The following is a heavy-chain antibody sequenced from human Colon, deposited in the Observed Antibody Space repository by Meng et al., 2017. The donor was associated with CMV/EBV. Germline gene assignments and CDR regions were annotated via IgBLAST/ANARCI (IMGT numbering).Heavy chain of an antibody. CDR3: AKGDIVVVPVY. J-gene: IGHJ4*02. CDR2: ISGSGGST. CDR1: GFTFSSYA. V-gene: IGHV3-23*01. Sequence: GESLKISCAASGFTFSSYAMSWVRQAPGKGLEWVSAISGSGGSTYYADSVKGRFTISRDNSKNTQYLQMNSLRAEDTAVYYCAKGDIVVVPVYWGQGTLVTVSS. D-gene: IGHD2-2*01.